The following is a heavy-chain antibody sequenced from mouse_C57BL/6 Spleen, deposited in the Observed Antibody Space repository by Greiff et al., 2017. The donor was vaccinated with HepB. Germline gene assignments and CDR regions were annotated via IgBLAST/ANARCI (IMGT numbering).Heavy chain of an antibody. CDR3: TRAKYYGNPRGYFDY. V-gene: IGHV5-9-1*02. Sequence: LESGEGLVKPGGSLKLSCAASGFTFSSYAMSWVRQTPEKRLEWVAYISSGGDYIYYADTVKGRFTISRDNARNTLYLQMSSLKSEDTAMYYCTRAKYYGNPRGYFDYWGQGTTLTVSS. J-gene: IGHJ2*01. D-gene: IGHD2-1*01. CDR2: ISSGGDYI. CDR1: GFTFSSYA.